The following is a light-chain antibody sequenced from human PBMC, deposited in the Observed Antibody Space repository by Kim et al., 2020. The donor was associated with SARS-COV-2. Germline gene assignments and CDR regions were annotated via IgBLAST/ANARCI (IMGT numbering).Light chain of an antibody. V-gene: IGKV6-21*01. CDR3: HQSSGLPWT. Sequence: VTPKGKVTITCRASQSIGSSLHWYQQKPDQSPKLLIKYASQSFSGVPSRFSGSGSGTDFTLTINSLEAEDAATYYCHQSSGLPWTFGQGTKVDIK. J-gene: IGKJ1*01. CDR2: YAS. CDR1: QSIGSS.